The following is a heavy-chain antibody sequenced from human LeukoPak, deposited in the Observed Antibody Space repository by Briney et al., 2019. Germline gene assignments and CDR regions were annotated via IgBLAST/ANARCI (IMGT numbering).Heavy chain of an antibody. D-gene: IGHD6-6*01. Sequence: ASVTVSCTASGYTFTSYAMNWVRQAPGQGLEWMGWINTNTGNPMYAQGFTGRFVFSLDTSVSTAYLQISSLKAEDTAVYYCASGVYTSSWWGSYYYYGMDVWGQGTTVTVSS. CDR1: GYTFTSYA. CDR3: ASGVYTSSWWGSYYYYGMDV. CDR2: INTNTGNP. V-gene: IGHV7-4-1*02. J-gene: IGHJ6*02.